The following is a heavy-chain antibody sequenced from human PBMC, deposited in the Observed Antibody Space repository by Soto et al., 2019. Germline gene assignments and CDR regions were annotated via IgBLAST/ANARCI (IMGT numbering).Heavy chain of an antibody. V-gene: IGHV5-51*01. CDR1: GYSFTSYW. CDR3: ARVYGDYVDYYYGMDV. CDR2: IYPGDSDT. J-gene: IGHJ6*02. Sequence: GESLKISCKASGYSFTSYWIRWVRQMPGKGLEWMGIIYPGDSDTRYSPSFQGQVTISADKSISTAYLQWSSLKASDTAMYYCARVYGDYVDYYYGMDVWGQGTTVTVSS. D-gene: IGHD4-17*01.